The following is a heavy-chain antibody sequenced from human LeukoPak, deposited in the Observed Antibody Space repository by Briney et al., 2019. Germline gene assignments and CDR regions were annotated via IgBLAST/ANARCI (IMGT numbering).Heavy chain of an antibody. V-gene: IGHV1-2*02. J-gene: IGHJ4*02. CDR1: GYTFTGYY. CDR3: AIYSGITGTPFGY. Sequence: ASVKVSCKSSGYTFTGYYMHWVRHAPGQGLEWMGWINPNSGGTNYAQKFQGRVTMTRDTSISTAYMELSRLRSDDTAVYYCAIYSGITGTPFGYWGQGTLVTVSS. D-gene: IGHD1-7*01. CDR2: INPNSGGT.